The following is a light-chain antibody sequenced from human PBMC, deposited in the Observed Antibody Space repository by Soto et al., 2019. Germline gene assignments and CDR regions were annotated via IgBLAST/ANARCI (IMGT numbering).Light chain of an antibody. CDR1: QSISSW. J-gene: IGKJ4*01. V-gene: IGKV1-5*01. CDR3: QQRSNWLT. Sequence: DIQMTQSPSPLSASVGDRVIITCRASQSISSWLAWYQQKPGKAPNILIYDASNRATGIPARFSGSGSGTDFTLTISSLEPEDFAVYYCQQRSNWLTFGGGTKVDI. CDR2: DAS.